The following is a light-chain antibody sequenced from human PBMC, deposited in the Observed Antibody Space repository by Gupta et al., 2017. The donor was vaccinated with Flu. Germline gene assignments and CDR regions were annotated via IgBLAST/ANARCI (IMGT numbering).Light chain of an antibody. J-gene: IGKJ3*01. V-gene: IGKV1-39*01. Sequence: DIQMTQSPSSLSASVGDRVTIPCRASQSISSYLNWYKQKPGKAPKLLIYAASSLQSGVPSRFSGSGSGTDFTLTISSLQPEDFATYYCQQSYSTLIFTFGPGTKVDIK. CDR3: QQSYSTLIFT. CDR1: QSISSY. CDR2: AAS.